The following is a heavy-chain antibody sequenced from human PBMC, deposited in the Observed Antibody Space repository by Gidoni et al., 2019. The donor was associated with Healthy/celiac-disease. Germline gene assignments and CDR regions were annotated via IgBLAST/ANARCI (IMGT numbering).Heavy chain of an antibody. CDR3: ASLGDALDAFEI. Sequence: EVQLLESGGGLVQPGGSLRLSCAAAGFTFSSYAMSWVRQAPGKGLEWVSAISGSGGSTYYADSVKGRFTISRDNSKNTLYLQMNSLRAEDTAVYYCASLGDALDAFEIWGQGTMVTVSS. V-gene: IGHV3-23*01. CDR1: GFTFSSYA. J-gene: IGHJ3*02. CDR2: ISGSGGST. D-gene: IGHD3-16*01.